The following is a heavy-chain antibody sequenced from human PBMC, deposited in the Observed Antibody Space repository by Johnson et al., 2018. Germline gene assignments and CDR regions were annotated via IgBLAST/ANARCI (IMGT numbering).Heavy chain of an antibody. Sequence: EVQLVETGGGLVQPGGSLRLSCAASGFTFSSYWMHWVRQAPGKGLVWVSRINSDGSSTSYADSVKGRFTISRDNAKNTLYLQMNSLRAEDTAVYYCARIGGYGDYVGAFDSWGQGTMVTVSS. J-gene: IGHJ3*02. D-gene: IGHD4-17*01. CDR3: ARIGGYGDYVGAFDS. CDR2: INSDGSST. V-gene: IGHV3-74*01. CDR1: GFTFSSYW.